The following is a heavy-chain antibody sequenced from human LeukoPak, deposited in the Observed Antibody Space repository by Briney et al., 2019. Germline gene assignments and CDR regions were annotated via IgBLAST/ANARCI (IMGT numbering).Heavy chain of an antibody. CDR2: ILSDGSKE. V-gene: IGHV3-33*01. CDR1: GFTFSSYG. Sequence: GGSLRLSCAASGFTFSSYGMHWVRQAPGKGLEWVAVILSDGSKEFYTDSVKGRFTISRDNSKNTLYLQMNSLRAEDTAVYYCARSTVPGTNWFDPWGQGTLVTVSS. J-gene: IGHJ5*02. CDR3: ARSTVPGTNWFDP. D-gene: IGHD6-19*01.